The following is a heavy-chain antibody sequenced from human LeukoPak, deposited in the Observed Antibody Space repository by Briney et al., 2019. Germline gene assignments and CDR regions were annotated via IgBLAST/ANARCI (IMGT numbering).Heavy chain of an antibody. Sequence: GGSLRLSCAASGFTFSSYSMNWVRQAPGKGLEWVSSISSSSSYIYYADSVKGRFTISRDNAKNSLYLQMNSLRVEDTAVYYCARDIKVVVTSYYYYGMDVWGQGTTVTVSS. J-gene: IGHJ6*02. V-gene: IGHV3-21*01. CDR3: ARDIKVVVTSYYYYGMDV. CDR1: GFTFSSYS. CDR2: ISSSSSYI. D-gene: IGHD2-15*01.